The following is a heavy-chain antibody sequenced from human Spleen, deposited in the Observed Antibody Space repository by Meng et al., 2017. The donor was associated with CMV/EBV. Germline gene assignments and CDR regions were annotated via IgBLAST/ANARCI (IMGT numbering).Heavy chain of an antibody. Sequence: SLKISCAASGFTFDDFAMHWVRQSPGEGLEWVSGISGNSGFIGYADSVKGRFTISRDNSKKTVFLQMNSLRAEDTAVYYCAKVERESGHYYYGMDVWGRGTTVTVSS. CDR3: AKVERESGHYYYGMDV. V-gene: IGHV3-9*01. CDR1: GFTFDDFA. D-gene: IGHD6-25*01. CDR2: ISGNSGFI. J-gene: IGHJ6*02.